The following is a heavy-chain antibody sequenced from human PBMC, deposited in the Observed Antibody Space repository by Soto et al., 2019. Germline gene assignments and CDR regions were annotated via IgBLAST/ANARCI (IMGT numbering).Heavy chain of an antibody. CDR1: GYSFTSLD. CDR3: ARGVSAGVDY. Sequence: ASVKVSCKASGYSFTSLDINWVRQTAGQGLEWMGWMQPSTGRTGYAQKFQGSVTMTRDTSINTAYKELTTLTSDDTAFYYCARGVSAGVDYWGQGTLVTVSS. D-gene: IGHD1-26*01. CDR2: MQPSTGRT. V-gene: IGHV1-8*01. J-gene: IGHJ4*02.